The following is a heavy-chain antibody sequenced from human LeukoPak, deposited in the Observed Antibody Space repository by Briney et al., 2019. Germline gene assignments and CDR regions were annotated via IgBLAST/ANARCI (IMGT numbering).Heavy chain of an antibody. J-gene: IGHJ3*02. CDR3: ARVTIRSGSPLHAFDI. Sequence: SETLSLTCSVSGGSISTYYWSWIRQPPGKGLEWIGYIYYSGSTNYNPSLKSRVTISVDTSKNQLSLKLSSVTAADTAVYYCARVTIRSGSPLHAFDIWGQGTMVAVSS. CDR2: IYYSGST. V-gene: IGHV4-59*01. D-gene: IGHD3-22*01. CDR1: GGSISTYY.